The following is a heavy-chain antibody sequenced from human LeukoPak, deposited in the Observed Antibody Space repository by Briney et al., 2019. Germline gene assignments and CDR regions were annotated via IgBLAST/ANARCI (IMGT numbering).Heavy chain of an antibody. CDR2: INPIGGST. J-gene: IGHJ4*02. Sequence: ASVKVSCKASGYXFTSYYIQWVRQAPGQGLEWIGIINPIGGSTTYAQNFQGRVTMTRDTSTSTVYMDLTSLRSEDTAVYYCARGYYDFPFWGQGTLVTVSS. V-gene: IGHV1-46*01. D-gene: IGHD3-3*01. CDR3: ARGYYDFPF. CDR1: GYXFTSYY.